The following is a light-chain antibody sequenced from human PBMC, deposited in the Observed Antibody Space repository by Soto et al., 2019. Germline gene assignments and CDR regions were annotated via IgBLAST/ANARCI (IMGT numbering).Light chain of an antibody. CDR3: QQYYSYPWT. CDR1: ETINTL. Sequence: DIQMTQSPSTLSASVGDRVTLTCRASETINTLLAWYQKKPGKAPKLLIYEASSLQSGVPSRFSGSGSGTEFTLTVSSLQSDDFATYYCQQYYSYPWTFGQGTKVEIK. V-gene: IGKV1-5*03. CDR2: EAS. J-gene: IGKJ1*01.